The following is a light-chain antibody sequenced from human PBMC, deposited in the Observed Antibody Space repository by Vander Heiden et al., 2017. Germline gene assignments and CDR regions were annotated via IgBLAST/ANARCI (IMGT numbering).Light chain of an antibody. Sequence: DIVLTQSPLSLPVTPGEPAPIPCRPSQSLLHSNGYNYLDWYLQKPGQPPQLLIYLGSNRASGVPDRFSGSGSGTDFTLKISRVEAEDVGVYYCMQALQTPFTFGPGTKVDIK. CDR2: LGS. CDR3: MQALQTPFT. J-gene: IGKJ3*01. V-gene: IGKV2-28*01. CDR1: QSLLHSNGYNY.